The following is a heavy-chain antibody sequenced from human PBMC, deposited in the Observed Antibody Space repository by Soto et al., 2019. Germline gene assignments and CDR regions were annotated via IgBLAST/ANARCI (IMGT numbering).Heavy chain of an antibody. D-gene: IGHD1-7*01. J-gene: IGHJ6*02. CDR2: IVVGSGNT. CDR3: AADQLELLDYCGMDV. CDR1: GFTFTSSA. Sequence: ASVKVSCKASGFTFTSSAVQWVRQARGQRLEWIGWIVVGSGNTNYAQKFQERVTITRDMSTSTAYMELSSLRSEDTAVYYCAADQLELLDYCGMDVWGQGTTVTVSS. V-gene: IGHV1-58*01.